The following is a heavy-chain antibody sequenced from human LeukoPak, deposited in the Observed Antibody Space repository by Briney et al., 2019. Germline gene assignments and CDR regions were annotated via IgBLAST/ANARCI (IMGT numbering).Heavy chain of an antibody. J-gene: IGHJ4*02. CDR1: GFPFSSYA. Sequence: PGGSLRLSCAASGFPFSSYAMSWVRQAPGKGLEWVSAISAGGGSTYYADSVKGRFTISRDNSKNTLYLQMNSLRAEDTAVYYCAKDRVGAYPDYFDYGGQGTLVTVSS. CDR2: ISAGGGST. V-gene: IGHV3-23*01. D-gene: IGHD1-26*01. CDR3: AKDRVGAYPDYFDY.